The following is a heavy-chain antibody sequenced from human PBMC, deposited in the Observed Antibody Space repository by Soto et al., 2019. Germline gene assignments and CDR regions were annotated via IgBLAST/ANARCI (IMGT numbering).Heavy chain of an antibody. D-gene: IGHD3-22*01. Sequence: GAPVKVSCKSSGYTFTSYYMHWVRQAPGQGLEWMGIINPSGGSTSYAQKFQGRVTMTRDTSTSTVYMELSSLRSEDTAVYYCARDHYDSSTLGAFEMGCHGIIVTVAS. CDR1: GYTFTSYY. J-gene: IGHJ3*02. V-gene: IGHV1-46*03. CDR2: INPSGGST. CDR3: ARDHYDSSTLGAFEM.